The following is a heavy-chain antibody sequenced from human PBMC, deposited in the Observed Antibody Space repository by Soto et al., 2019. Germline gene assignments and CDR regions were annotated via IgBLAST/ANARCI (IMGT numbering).Heavy chain of an antibody. V-gene: IGHV1-8*01. D-gene: IGHD3-10*01. J-gene: IGHJ3*02. CDR2: MNPNSGNT. Sequence: ASVKVSCKASGYTFTSYDINWVRQATGQGLEWMGWMNPNSGNTGYAQKFQGRVTMTRNTSISTAYMELSSLRSEDTAVYYCARGILWSPFDAFDIWGQGTMVTVSS. CDR1: GYTFTSYD. CDR3: ARGILWSPFDAFDI.